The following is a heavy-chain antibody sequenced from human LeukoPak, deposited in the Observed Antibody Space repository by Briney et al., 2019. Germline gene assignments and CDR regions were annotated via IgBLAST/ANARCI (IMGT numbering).Heavy chain of an antibody. CDR2: IGSKANSYAT. CDR1: GFTFSGSA. V-gene: IGHV3-73*01. Sequence: GGSLRLSCAASGFTFSGSAMHWVRQVSGKGLEWVGRIGSKANSYATAYVASVRGRFTISRDDSKNTVYLQMNSLKTEDTAVYYCTTDQALLWFGESSFAFDIWGQGTLVTVSS. J-gene: IGHJ3*02. D-gene: IGHD3-10*01. CDR3: TTDQALLWFGESSFAFDI.